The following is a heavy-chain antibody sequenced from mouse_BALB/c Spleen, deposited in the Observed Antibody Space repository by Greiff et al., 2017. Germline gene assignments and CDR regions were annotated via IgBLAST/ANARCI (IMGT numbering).Heavy chain of an antibody. Sequence: VQLQQPGAELVKPGASVKLSCKASGYTFTSYWMHWVKQRPGQGLEWIGEIDPSDSYTNYNQKFKGKATLTVDKSSSTAYMQLSSLTSEDSAVYYCARDNAMDYWGQGTSVTVSS. CDR1: GYTFTSYW. V-gene: IGHV1-69*02. J-gene: IGHJ4*01. CDR2: IDPSDSYT. CDR3: ARDNAMDY.